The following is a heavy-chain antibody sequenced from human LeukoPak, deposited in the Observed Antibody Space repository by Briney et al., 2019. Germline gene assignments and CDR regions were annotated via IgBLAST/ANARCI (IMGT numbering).Heavy chain of an antibody. CDR3: ARVVAATSWFGP. V-gene: IGHV1-69*13. CDR2: IIPIFGTA. Sequence: ASVKVSCKASGGTFSSYAISWVRQAPGQGLEWMGGIIPIFGTANYAQKFQGRVTITADESTSTAYMELSSLRSEDTAAYYCARVVAATSWFGPWGQGTLVTVSS. D-gene: IGHD2-15*01. J-gene: IGHJ5*02. CDR1: GGTFSSYA.